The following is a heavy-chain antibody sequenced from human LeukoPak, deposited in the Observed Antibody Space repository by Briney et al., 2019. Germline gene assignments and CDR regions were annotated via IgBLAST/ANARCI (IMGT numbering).Heavy chain of an antibody. J-gene: IGHJ4*02. D-gene: IGHD6-13*01. CDR3: ARSTGIAAAAFGI. Sequence: PSETLSLTCTVSGGSISSYYWSWIRQPPGEGLEWIGYIYYSGSTNYNPSLKSRVTISVDTSKNQFSLKLSSVTAADTAVYYCARSTGIAAAAFGIWGQGTLVTVSS. CDR2: IYYSGST. V-gene: IGHV4-59*01. CDR1: GGSISSYY.